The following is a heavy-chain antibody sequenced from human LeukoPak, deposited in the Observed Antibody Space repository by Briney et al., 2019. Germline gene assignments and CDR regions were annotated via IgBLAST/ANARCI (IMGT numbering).Heavy chain of an antibody. CDR2: IYYSGST. CDR3: ARESEEYADY. V-gene: IGHV4-59*12. Sequence: SETLSLTCTVSGGSISSYYWSWIRQPPGKGLEWIGYIYYSGSTNYNPSLKSRVTISVDKSKNQFSLKLSSVTAADTAVYYCARESEEYADYWGQGTLVTVSS. D-gene: IGHD2-2*01. J-gene: IGHJ4*02. CDR1: GGSISSYY.